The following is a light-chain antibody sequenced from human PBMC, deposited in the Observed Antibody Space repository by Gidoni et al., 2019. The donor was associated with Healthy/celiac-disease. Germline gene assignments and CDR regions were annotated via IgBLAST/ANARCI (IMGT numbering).Light chain of an antibody. J-gene: IGKJ2*01. CDR3: QHYGSSPRYT. CDR2: GAS. Sequence: EIVLTQSPGTLSLSPGERATLSCSASQSVSSSYLDWYQQKPGQAPRLLIYGASSRATGIPDRFRVSGSGTDFTLTISRLEPEAFAVYYCQHYGSSPRYTFGQGTKLEIK. CDR1: QSVSSSY. V-gene: IGKV3-20*01.